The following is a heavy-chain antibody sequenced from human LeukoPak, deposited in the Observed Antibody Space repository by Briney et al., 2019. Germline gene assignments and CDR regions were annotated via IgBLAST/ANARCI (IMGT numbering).Heavy chain of an antibody. J-gene: IGHJ3*02. Sequence: GGSLRLSWAASGFTLSDAWMHWVRQAPGKGREWVSSISSSSSYIYYADSVKGRFTISRDNAKNSLCLQMNSLRAEDTAVYYCAREEEFDAFDIWGQGTMVTVSS. D-gene: IGHD2/OR15-2a*01. CDR2: ISSSSSYI. CDR3: AREEEFDAFDI. CDR1: GFTLSDAW. V-gene: IGHV3-21*01.